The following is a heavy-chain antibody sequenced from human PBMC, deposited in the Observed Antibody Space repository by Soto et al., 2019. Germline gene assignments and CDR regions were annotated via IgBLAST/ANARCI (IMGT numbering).Heavy chain of an antibody. CDR3: ARPRSSSRNYYGMDV. CDR2: IYPGDSET. Sequence: PGESLKISCKGSGYSFTSYHIVWVRQMPGKGLEWMGIIYPGDSETRYSPSLQGQVTMSADKSISTAYLQWSRLKASDTAMYYCARPRSSSRNYYGMDVWGQGTTVTVSS. V-gene: IGHV5-51*01. J-gene: IGHJ6*02. CDR1: GYSFTSYH. D-gene: IGHD6-13*01.